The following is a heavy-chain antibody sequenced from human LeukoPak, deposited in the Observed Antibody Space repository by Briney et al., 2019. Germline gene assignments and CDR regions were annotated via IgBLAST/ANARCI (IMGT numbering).Heavy chain of an antibody. Sequence: GGSLRLSCAASGFNFSSYSMNWVRQAPGKGLEWVSSISSSSSYIYYADSVKGRFTISRDNAKNSLYLQMHSLRAEDTAVYYCARVLVFRGVRAFDYWGQGTLVTVSS. CDR1: GFNFSSYS. V-gene: IGHV3-21*04. CDR2: ISSSSSYI. J-gene: IGHJ4*02. CDR3: ARVLVFRGVRAFDY. D-gene: IGHD3-10*01.